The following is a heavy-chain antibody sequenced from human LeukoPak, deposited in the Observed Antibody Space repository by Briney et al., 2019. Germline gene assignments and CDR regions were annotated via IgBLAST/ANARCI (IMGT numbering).Heavy chain of an antibody. CDR2: ISAYNGNT. CDR3: ARDSYYDSSGYGEFDP. D-gene: IGHD3-22*01. J-gene: IGHJ5*02. V-gene: IGHV1-18*01. CDR1: GYTFTSYG. Sequence: GASVKVSCKASGYTFTSYGISWVRQAPGQGLEWMGWISAYNGNTNYAQKLQGRVTMTTDASTSTAYMELRSLRSDDTAVCYCARDSYYDSSGYGEFDPWGQGTLVTVSS.